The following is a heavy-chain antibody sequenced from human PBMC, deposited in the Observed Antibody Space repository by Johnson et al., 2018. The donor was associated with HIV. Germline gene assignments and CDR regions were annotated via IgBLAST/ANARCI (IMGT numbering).Heavy chain of an antibody. V-gene: IGHV3-30*04. CDR1: RFTFSSYA. J-gene: IGHJ3*02. CDR2: IWYDGSNK. Sequence: QVQLVESGGGVVQPGRSLRLSCAASRFTFSSYAMHWVRQAPGKGLEWVAVIWYDGSNKYYADSVKGRFTISRDNSKNTLYLQMNSLRAEDTAVYFCARGPIADDALDIWGQGTMVTVSS. CDR3: ARGPIADDALDI. D-gene: IGHD3-16*02.